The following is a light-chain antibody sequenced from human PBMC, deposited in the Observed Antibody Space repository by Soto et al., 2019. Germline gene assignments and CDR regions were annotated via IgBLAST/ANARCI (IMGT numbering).Light chain of an antibody. V-gene: IGKV1-5*01. CDR2: DAS. CDR1: QSISHW. Sequence: DIQMTQAPSTLSASIGDRVIITCRASQSISHWLAWYQQKPGKAPKLLISDASILESGVPSRFSGSTSGTEFPLTISSLQPDDFATYYCQQYHTYRTFGQGTKVEIK. J-gene: IGKJ1*01. CDR3: QQYHTYRT.